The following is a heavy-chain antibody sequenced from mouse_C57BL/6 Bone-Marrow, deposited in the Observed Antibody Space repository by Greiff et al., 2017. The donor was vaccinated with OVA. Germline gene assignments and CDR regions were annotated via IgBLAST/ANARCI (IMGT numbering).Heavy chain of an antibody. CDR2: ISYDGSN. CDR1: GYSITSGYY. Sequence: EVKLMESGPGLVKPSQSLSLTCSVTGYSITSGYYWNWIRQFPGNKLEWMGYISYDGSNNYNPSLKNRISITRDTSKNQFFLKLNSVTTEDTATYYCAHLLLRRGYFDVWGTGTTVTVSS. CDR3: AHLLLRRGYFDV. V-gene: IGHV3-6*01. D-gene: IGHD1-1*01. J-gene: IGHJ1*03.